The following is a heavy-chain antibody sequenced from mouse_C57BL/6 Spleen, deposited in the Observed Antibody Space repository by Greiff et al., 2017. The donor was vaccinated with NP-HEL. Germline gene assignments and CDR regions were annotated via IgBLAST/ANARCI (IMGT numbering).Heavy chain of an antibody. J-gene: IGHJ4*01. D-gene: IGHD2-5*01. CDR1: GYTFTDYY. CDR3: ARTGDYYSNDEGYAMDY. V-gene: IGHV1-19*01. Sequence: EVQRVESGPVLVKPGASVKMSCKASGYTFTDYYMNWVKQSHGKSLEWIGVINPYNGGTSSNQKFKGKATLTVDKYSSTAYMELNSLTSEDSAVYYCARTGDYYSNDEGYAMDYWGQGTSVTVSS. CDR2: INPYNGGT.